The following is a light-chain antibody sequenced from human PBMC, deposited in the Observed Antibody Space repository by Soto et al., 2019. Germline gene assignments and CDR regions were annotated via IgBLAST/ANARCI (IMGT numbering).Light chain of an antibody. CDR3: SSYTSSSHVV. Sequence: QSALTQPASVSGSPGQSITISCTGTSSDVGGYNYVSWYQQHPGKAPKLMIYDVSNRPSGVSTRFSGSKSGNTASLTISGLQAEDEADYYCSSYTSSSHVVFGGGTKVTVL. J-gene: IGLJ2*01. V-gene: IGLV2-14*03. CDR2: DVS. CDR1: SSDVGGYNY.